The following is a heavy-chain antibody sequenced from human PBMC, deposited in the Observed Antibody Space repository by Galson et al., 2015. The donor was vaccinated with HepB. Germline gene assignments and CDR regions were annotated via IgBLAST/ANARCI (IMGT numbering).Heavy chain of an antibody. J-gene: IGHJ3*02. Sequence: SLRLSCAASGFTFSSYSMNWVRQAPGKGLEWVSSISSSSSYIYYADSVKGRFTISRDNAKNSLYLQMNSLRAEDTAVYYCARYGYCSSTSCYTYDAFDIWGQGTMVTVSS. CDR1: GFTFSSYS. CDR2: ISSSSSYI. D-gene: IGHD2-2*02. CDR3: ARYGYCSSTSCYTYDAFDI. V-gene: IGHV3-21*01.